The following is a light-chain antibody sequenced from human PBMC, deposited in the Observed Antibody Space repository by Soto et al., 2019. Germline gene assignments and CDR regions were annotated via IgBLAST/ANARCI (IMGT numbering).Light chain of an antibody. J-gene: IGKJ2*01. CDR1: QSVSSN. V-gene: IGKV3-15*01. Sequence: EIVMTQSPATLSVSPGERATLSCRASQSVSSNLAWYQQKPGQAPRLLIYGASTRATGISARFSGSGSGTEVPLTISSLQSEDFAVYDCQQYNNWPPMYTFGQGTKLEIK. CDR2: GAS. CDR3: QQYNNWPPMYT.